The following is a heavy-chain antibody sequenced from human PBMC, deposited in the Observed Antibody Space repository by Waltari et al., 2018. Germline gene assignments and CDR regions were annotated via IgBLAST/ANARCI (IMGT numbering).Heavy chain of an antibody. CDR3: AAGGSGSYSNAEYFQH. Sequence: QVQLVQSGAEVKKPGSSVKVSCKASGGTFSSYAISWVRQAPGQGLEWMGGIIPIFGTANYAQKFQGRVTITADESTSTAYMELCSLRSEDTAVYYCAAGGSGSYSNAEYFQHWGQGTLVTVSS. CDR1: GGTFSSYA. V-gene: IGHV1-69*13. D-gene: IGHD3-10*01. J-gene: IGHJ1*01. CDR2: IIPIFGTA.